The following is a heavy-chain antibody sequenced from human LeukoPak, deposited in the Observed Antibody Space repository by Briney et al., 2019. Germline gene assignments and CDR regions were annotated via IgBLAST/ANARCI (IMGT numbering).Heavy chain of an antibody. J-gene: IGHJ3*02. V-gene: IGHV3-9*01. Sequence: GRSLRLSCAASGFTFDDYAMHWVRQAPGKGLEWVSGISWNSGSIGYADSVKGRFTISRDNAKNSLYLQMNSLRAEDTALYYCAKGGYSSSWDAFDIWGQGTMVTVSS. CDR3: AKGGYSSSWDAFDI. D-gene: IGHD6-13*01. CDR1: GFTFDDYA. CDR2: ISWNSGSI.